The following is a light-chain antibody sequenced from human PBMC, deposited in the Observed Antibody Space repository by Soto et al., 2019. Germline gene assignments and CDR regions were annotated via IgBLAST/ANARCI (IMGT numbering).Light chain of an antibody. V-gene: IGLV2-14*01. J-gene: IGLJ1*01. CDR3: CSYTSSSTYV. CDR2: DVS. Sequence: QSALTQPASESGSPGQSITISCTGTGSDVGGYNYVPWYQQYPGKAPKLMIYDVSNRPSGVSNRFSGSKSGNTAALIIFGLQAEDEADYYCCSYTSSSTYVFGTGTKVTVL. CDR1: GSDVGGYNY.